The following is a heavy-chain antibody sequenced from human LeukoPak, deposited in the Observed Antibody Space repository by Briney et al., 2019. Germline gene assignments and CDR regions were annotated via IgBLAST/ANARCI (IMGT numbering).Heavy chain of an antibody. CDR2: IYYSGST. J-gene: IGHJ3*02. D-gene: IGHD2-2*01. CDR1: GGSISSGDYY. V-gene: IGHV4-30-4*08. CDR3: DRSLYCSSTSCRADDAFDI. Sequence: SETLSLTCTVSGGSISSGDYYWSWIRQPPGKGLEWIGYIYYSGSTYYNPSLKSRVTISVDTSKNQFSLKLSSVTAADTAVYYCDRSLYCSSTSCRADDAFDIWGQGTMVTVSS.